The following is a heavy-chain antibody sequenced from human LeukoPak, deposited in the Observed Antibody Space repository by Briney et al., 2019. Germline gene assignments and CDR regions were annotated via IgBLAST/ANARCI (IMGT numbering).Heavy chain of an antibody. D-gene: IGHD3-22*01. Sequence: PGGSLRLSCAASGFTFSSYSMNWVRQAPGKGLEWVSSISSSSYIYYADSVKGRFTNSRDNAKNSLYLQMNSLRAEDTAVYYCARPYYYDSSGYYFDAFDIWGQGTMVTVSS. CDR2: ISSSSYI. CDR3: ARPYYYDSSGYYFDAFDI. CDR1: GFTFSSYS. V-gene: IGHV3-21*01. J-gene: IGHJ3*02.